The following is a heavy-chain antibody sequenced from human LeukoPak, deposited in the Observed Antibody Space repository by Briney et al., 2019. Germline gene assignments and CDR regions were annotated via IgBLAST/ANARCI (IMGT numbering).Heavy chain of an antibody. V-gene: IGHV3-43D*04. CDR3: ARRMTMVTTGGVYGMDV. CDR2: ISWNGGST. CDR1: GFTFDDRA. Sequence: PGGSLRLSCGASGFTFDDRAMHWVRQAPGKGLEWVSLISWNGGSTYYADSVKGRFTISRDNAKNTLYLQMNSLRAEDTAVYYCARRMTMVTTGGVYGMDVWGQGTTVTVSS. J-gene: IGHJ6*02. D-gene: IGHD4-17*01.